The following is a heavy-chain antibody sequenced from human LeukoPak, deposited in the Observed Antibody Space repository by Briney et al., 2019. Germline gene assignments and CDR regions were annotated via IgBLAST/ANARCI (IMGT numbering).Heavy chain of an antibody. CDR1: GFTFSSYW. CDR3: AKSIAAAAPNWFDP. CDR2: ISWNSGSI. Sequence: PGGSLRLSCAASGFTFSSYWMHWVRQAPGKGLEWVSGISWNSGSIGYADSVKGRFTISRDNAKNSLYLQMNSLRAEDTALYYCAKSIAAAAPNWFDPWGQGTLVTVSS. D-gene: IGHD6-13*01. J-gene: IGHJ5*02. V-gene: IGHV3-9*01.